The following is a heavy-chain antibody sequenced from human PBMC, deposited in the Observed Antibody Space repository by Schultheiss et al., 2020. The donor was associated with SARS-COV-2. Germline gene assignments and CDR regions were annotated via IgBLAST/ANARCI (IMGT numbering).Heavy chain of an antibody. CDR1: GFTFSSYA. V-gene: IGHV3-64*04. CDR3: AKDCKVGATTYYYYYMDV. D-gene: IGHD1-26*01. CDR2: ISSNGGST. Sequence: GGSLRLSCSASGFTFSSYAMHWVRQAPGKGLEYVSAISSNGGSTYYADSVKGRFTISRDNAKNSLYLQMNSLRAEDTALYYCAKDCKVGATTYYYYYMDVWGKGTTVTVSS. J-gene: IGHJ6*03.